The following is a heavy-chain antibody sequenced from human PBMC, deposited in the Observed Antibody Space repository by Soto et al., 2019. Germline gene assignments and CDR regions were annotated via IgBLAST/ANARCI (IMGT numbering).Heavy chain of an antibody. CDR3: AKDRRQGVATHLFDY. CDR2: ISYDGSNK. Sequence: GGSLRLSCAASGFTFSSYGMHWVRQAPGKGLEWVEVISYDGSNKYYADSVKGRFTISRDNSKNTLYLQMNSLRAEDTAVYYCAKDRRQGVATHLFDYWGQGTLVTVSS. D-gene: IGHD5-12*01. CDR1: GFTFSSYG. V-gene: IGHV3-30*18. J-gene: IGHJ4*02.